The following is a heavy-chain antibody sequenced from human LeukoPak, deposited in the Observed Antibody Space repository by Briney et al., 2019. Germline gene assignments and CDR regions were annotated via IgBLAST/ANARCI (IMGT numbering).Heavy chain of an antibody. J-gene: IGHJ4*02. D-gene: IGHD3-9*01. Sequence: GGSLRLSRAASGFTFSNAWMSWVRQAPGKGLEWVGRIKSNTDGGTTDYAAPGKGRFTISRDDSKNTLYLQMNSLKTEDTAVYYCTTADVLTGNWGQGTLVTVSS. CDR2: IKSNTDGGTT. CDR1: GFTFSNAW. CDR3: TTADVLTGN. V-gene: IGHV3-15*01.